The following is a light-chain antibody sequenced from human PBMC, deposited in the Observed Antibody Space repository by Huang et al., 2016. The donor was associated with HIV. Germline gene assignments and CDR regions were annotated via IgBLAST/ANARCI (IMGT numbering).Light chain of an antibody. J-gene: IGKJ4*01. Sequence: EIVLTQSPGTLSLSPGERATLSCRASQNVSNNVLAWYKQKPGQAPRLLIYWASSRVTGIPDRFSGSGSGTDFIFIISRLDPEDCSVFYCQQYVTSPLTFGGGTKVDIK. CDR1: QNVSNNV. V-gene: IGKV3-20*01. CDR2: WAS. CDR3: QQYVTSPLT.